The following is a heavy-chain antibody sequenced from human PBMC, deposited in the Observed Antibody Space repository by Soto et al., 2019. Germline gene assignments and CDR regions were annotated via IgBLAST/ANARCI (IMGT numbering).Heavy chain of an antibody. CDR2: FFYSGST. CDR1: GGSIISYY. D-gene: IGHD5-12*01. CDR3: ARGGYTSIDY. V-gene: IGHV4-59*01. Sequence: PSEPLSVSCTVAGGSIISYYWRWIRQPPGKGLEWIGYFFYSGSTNYNPSLKSRVTISVDTSKNQFSLKLNSVTAADTAVYYCARGGYTSIDYWGQGTLVTVSS. J-gene: IGHJ4*02.